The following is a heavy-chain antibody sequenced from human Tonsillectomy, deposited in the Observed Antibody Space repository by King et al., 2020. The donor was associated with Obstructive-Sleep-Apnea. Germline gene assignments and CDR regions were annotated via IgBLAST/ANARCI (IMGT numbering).Heavy chain of an antibody. Sequence: VQLVESGGGVVQTGRSLRLSCAVSGFTFSSYTMHWVRQAPGKGLEWVTIISDDGNNRYYADSVKGRFTISRDNSKNTLCLQMNSLRAEVTAVYYCARDHSGGGMDVWGQGTTVTVSS. J-gene: IGHJ6*02. V-gene: IGHV3-30*04. CDR2: ISDDGNNR. D-gene: IGHD1-14*01. CDR1: GFTFSSYT. CDR3: ARDHSGGGMDV.